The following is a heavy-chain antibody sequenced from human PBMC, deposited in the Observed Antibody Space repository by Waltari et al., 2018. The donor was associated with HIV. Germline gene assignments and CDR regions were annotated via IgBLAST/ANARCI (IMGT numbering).Heavy chain of an antibody. V-gene: IGHV3-48*03. CDR1: GFTFRSYE. D-gene: IGHD5-18*01. J-gene: IGHJ2*01. Sequence: EVKLVESGGGLVQPGGSVRLSCAASGFTFRSYEMNWVRQAPGKGLEWISYIRSSGSSIYYADSVKGRFTISRDNGKKSLYLQMNILRAEDTAVYYCAKVREKQLWLRNWDFDLWGRGTLVTVSS. CDR2: IRSSGSSI. CDR3: AKVREKQLWLRNWDFDL.